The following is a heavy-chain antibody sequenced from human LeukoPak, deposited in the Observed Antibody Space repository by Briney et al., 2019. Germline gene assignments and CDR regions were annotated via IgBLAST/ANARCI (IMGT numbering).Heavy chain of an antibody. D-gene: IGHD5-24*01. V-gene: IGHV4-30-2*01. CDR3: ACGPNLYFFDY. Sequence: SETLSLTCTVSGGSISSGGYSWTWLRQPPGKGLEWIGYIYHSGGTYYNPSLKSRVTISVDRSKNQFSLNLTSVTAADTAVYYCACGPNLYFFDYWGQGTLVTVSS. J-gene: IGHJ4*01. CDR2: IYHSGGT. CDR1: GGSISSGGYS.